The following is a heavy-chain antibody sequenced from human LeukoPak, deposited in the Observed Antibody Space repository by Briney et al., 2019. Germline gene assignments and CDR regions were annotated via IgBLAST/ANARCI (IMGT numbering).Heavy chain of an antibody. V-gene: IGHV4-59*08. Sequence: SETLSLTCTVSGGSIGSYYWNWIRQPPGKGLEWIGYIYYSGSTNYNPSLKSRVTISVDTSKKQFSLKLSSVTAADTAVYYCARRSISGNSWDYFDYWGQGTLVTVSS. CDR1: GGSIGSYY. CDR2: IYYSGST. CDR3: ARRSISGNSWDYFDY. D-gene: IGHD4-23*01. J-gene: IGHJ4*02.